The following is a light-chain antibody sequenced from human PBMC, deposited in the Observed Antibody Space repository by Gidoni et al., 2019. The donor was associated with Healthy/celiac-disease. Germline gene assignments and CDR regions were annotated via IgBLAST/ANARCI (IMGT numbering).Light chain of an antibody. V-gene: IGLV2-8*01. J-gene: IGLJ3*02. CDR3: SSYAGSNNWV. Sequence: SALTQPPSASGSPGQSVTISCTGTSSDVGGYNYVSWYQQHPGKAPKLMIYEVSKRPSGVPDRFSGSKSGNTASLTVSGLQAEDEADYYCSSYAGSNNWVFGGGTKLT. CDR1: SSDVGGYNY. CDR2: EVS.